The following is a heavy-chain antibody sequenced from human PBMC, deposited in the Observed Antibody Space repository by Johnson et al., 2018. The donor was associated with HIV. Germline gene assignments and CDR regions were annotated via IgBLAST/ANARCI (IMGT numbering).Heavy chain of an antibody. CDR3: AKVSGGVTRDFDI. Sequence: VQLVESGGGVAQPGRSLRLSCAASGFTFSSYAMSWVRQAPGKGLEWVSAISGSGGSTYYADSVKGRFTISRDKSKNTLYLQMNSLRAEDTAGYYCAKVSGGVTRDFDIWGQGTMVTVSS. D-gene: IGHD1-26*01. V-gene: IGHV3-23*04. CDR1: GFTFSSYA. J-gene: IGHJ3*02. CDR2: ISGSGGST.